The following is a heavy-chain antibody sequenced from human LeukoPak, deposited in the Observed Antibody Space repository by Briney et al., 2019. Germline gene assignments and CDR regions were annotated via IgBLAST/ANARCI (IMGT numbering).Heavy chain of an antibody. CDR1: GGSISSYY. V-gene: IGHV4-59*08. CDR2: IYYSGST. D-gene: IGHD6-6*01. CDR3: ARGSSSGGGFDY. J-gene: IGHJ4*02. Sequence: SETLSLTCTVSGGSISSYYWSWIRQLPGKGLEWIGYIYYSGSTNYNPSLKSRVTISVDTSKNQFSLKLSSVTAADTAVYYCARGSSSGGGFDYWGQGTLVTVSS.